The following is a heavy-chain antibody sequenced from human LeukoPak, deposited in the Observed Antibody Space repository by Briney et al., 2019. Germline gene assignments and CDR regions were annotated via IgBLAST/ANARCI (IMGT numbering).Heavy chain of an antibody. D-gene: IGHD4-23*01. V-gene: IGHV3-33*01. J-gene: IGHJ4*02. CDR2: IWYDGSNK. CDR3: YGGNSSFDY. Sequence: GGSLRLSCAASGFTFSSYGMHWARQAPGKGLEWVAVIWYDGSNKYYADSVKGRFTISRDNSKNTLYLQMNSLRAEDTAVYYCYGGNSSFDYWGQGTLVTVSS. CDR1: GFTFSSYG.